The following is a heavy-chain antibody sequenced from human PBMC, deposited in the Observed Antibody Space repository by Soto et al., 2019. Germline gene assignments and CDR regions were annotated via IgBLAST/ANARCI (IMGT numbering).Heavy chain of an antibody. CDR1: GGSFSGPN. Sequence: QVQLQQWGAGLLKPSETLSLACAVYGGSFSGPNWSWIRQPPGKGLEWIGEINHSGSTNYNPTLKSGFTKTIDGSETRFALKLSSGTPPEEDLYNCARGWGCGFAPWGRGSPVPVTS. J-gene: IGHJ5*02. D-gene: IGHD7-27*01. CDR2: INHSGST. V-gene: IGHV4-34*01. CDR3: ARGWGCGFAP.